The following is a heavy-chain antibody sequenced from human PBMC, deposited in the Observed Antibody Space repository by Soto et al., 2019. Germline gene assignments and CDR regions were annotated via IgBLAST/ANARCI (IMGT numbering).Heavy chain of an antibody. CDR3: AKVAVAGIYFQH. CDR2: ISYDGST. J-gene: IGHJ1*01. V-gene: IGHV3-30*18. D-gene: IGHD6-19*01. CDR1: GFTFSSYG. Sequence: GGSLRLSCAASGFTFSSYGMHWVRQAPGKGLEWVAVISYDGSTYYADSVKGRFTISRDNYKNTLYLQMNSLRAEDTAVYYCAKVAVAGIYFQHWGQGTLVTVSS.